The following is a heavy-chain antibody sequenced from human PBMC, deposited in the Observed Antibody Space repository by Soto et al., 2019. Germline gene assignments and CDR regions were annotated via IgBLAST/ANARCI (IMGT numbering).Heavy chain of an antibody. CDR2: IYHTGST. Sequence: QVQLQESGPGLVKPSGTLSLTCAVSGASISSDNWWSWVRQPPGKGLEWMGEIYHTGSTFYNPSLKRRGIVSLDKSNNQFSLRLTSVTAADTAVYYCAKNSFYGGRCDTAFHIWGQGTTVTVSP. CDR1: GASISSDNW. CDR3: AKNSFYGGRCDTAFHI. J-gene: IGHJ3*02. D-gene: IGHD2-15*01. V-gene: IGHV4-4*02.